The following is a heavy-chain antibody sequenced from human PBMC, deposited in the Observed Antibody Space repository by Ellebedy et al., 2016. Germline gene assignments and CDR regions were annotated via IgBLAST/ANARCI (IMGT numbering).Heavy chain of an antibody. J-gene: IGHJ4*02. V-gene: IGHV4-34*01. D-gene: IGHD3-16*01. CDR3: AKTPRGPRKNIDY. Sequence: SETLSLTCAVYGGSFSDFLWSWIRQPPGKGLEWIGEIDHSGNTNYITSLKSRVTISVDTSKSQFSLSLTSVTAADTAVYYCAKTPRGPRKNIDYWGQGTLVTVSS. CDR2: IDHSGNT. CDR1: GGSFSDFL.